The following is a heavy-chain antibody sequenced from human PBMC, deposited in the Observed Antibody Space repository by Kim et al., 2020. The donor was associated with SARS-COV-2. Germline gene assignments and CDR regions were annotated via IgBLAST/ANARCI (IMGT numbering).Heavy chain of an antibody. D-gene: IGHD1-26*01. J-gene: IGHJ6*02. CDR3: ARDRVGATKSYYYYYGMDV. CDR2: IIPIFGTA. Sequence: SVKVSCKASGGTFSSYAISWVRQAPGQGLEWMGGIIPIFGTANYAQKFQGRVTITADESTSTAYMELSSLRSEDTAVYYCARDRVGATKSYYYYYGMDVWGQGTTVTVSS. V-gene: IGHV1-69*13. CDR1: GGTFSSYA.